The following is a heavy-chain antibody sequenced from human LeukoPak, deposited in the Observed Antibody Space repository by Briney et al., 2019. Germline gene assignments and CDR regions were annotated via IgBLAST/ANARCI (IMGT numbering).Heavy chain of an antibody. CDR2: ISHDGTE. CDR3: ARAAGSYSYRSFDY. Sequence: GGSLRLSCAASGFPFSVYWMTWVRQAPGKGLEWVADISHDGTEFYADSVKGRFTISRDNAKNSLYLQMNSLRAEDTAVYYCARAAGSYSYRSFDYWGQGALVTVSS. V-gene: IGHV3-7*01. CDR1: GFPFSVYW. J-gene: IGHJ4*02. D-gene: IGHD3-10*01.